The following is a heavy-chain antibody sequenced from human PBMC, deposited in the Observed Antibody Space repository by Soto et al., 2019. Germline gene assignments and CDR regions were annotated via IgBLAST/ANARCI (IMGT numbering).Heavy chain of an antibody. V-gene: IGHV3-23*01. CDR3: AKVYSSGSYFPDY. D-gene: IGHD3-22*01. CDR2: LSARVDST. CDR1: GCTFRSYD. J-gene: IGHJ4*02. Sequence: PGRSRRLSWAASGCTFRSYDIGWVLQTPGKGLEWVSSLSARVDSTYYADSVKVRFTISRDNSRNTLYLQMNSLRAEETAVYSRAKVYSSGSYFPDYWGKGTLVTVS.